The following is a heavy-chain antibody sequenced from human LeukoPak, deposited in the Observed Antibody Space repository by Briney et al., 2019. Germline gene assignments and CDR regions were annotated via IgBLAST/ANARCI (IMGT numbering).Heavy chain of an antibody. V-gene: IGHV1-24*01. D-gene: IGHD3-22*01. Sequence: ASVKVSCKVSGYTLTELSMHWVRQAPGKGLEWMGGFDREDGETFYAQKFQGRVTMTKDTSTDTAYMELSSLRSEDTAVYYCTTDYYYDSSGSYYTIDYWGQGTLVTVSS. J-gene: IGHJ4*02. CDR2: FDREDGET. CDR3: TTDYYYDSSGSYYTIDY. CDR1: GYTLTELS.